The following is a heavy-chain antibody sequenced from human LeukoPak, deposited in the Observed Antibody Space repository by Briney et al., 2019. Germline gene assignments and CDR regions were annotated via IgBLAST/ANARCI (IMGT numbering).Heavy chain of an antibody. J-gene: IGHJ4*02. V-gene: IGHV3-21*01. CDR1: GFTFSSFT. CDR3: ARDEFYESVNFDL. CDR2: VSGASNYI. Sequence: PGGSLRLSCAASGFTFSSFTMNWVRQAPGKGLEWVSSVSGASNYIYYADSVRGRFTVSRDNAKNSLHLQMNSLRAEDTALYYCARDEFYESVNFDLWGQGTLVTVSS. D-gene: IGHD2/OR15-2a*01.